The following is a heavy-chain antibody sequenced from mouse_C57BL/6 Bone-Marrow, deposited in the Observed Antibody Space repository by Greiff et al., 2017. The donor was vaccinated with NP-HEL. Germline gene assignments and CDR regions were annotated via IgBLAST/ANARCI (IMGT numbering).Heavy chain of an antibody. J-gene: IGHJ2*01. V-gene: IGHV5-4*03. CDR2: ISDGGSYT. Sequence: EVNLVESGGGLVKPGGSLKLSCAASGFTFSSYAMSWVRQTPEKRLEWVATISDGGSYTYYPDNVKGRFTISRDNAKNNLYLQMSHLKSEDTAMYYCARGGSTMITYYFDYWGQGTTLTVSS. D-gene: IGHD2-4*01. CDR3: ARGGSTMITYYFDY. CDR1: GFTFSSYA.